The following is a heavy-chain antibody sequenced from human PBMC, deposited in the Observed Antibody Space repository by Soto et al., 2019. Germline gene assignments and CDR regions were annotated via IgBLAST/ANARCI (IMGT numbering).Heavy chain of an antibody. V-gene: IGHV3-21*01. D-gene: IGHD6-13*01. J-gene: IGHJ6*02. CDR2: IISSGRFV. CDR1: GFPFNITG. Sequence: EVHLVESGGGLVKPGGSLRLSCEASGFPFNITGMNWVRQAPGKGLEWVSSIISSGRFVDYADSVQGRLAISRDNTKNSLSLQMTNLRVEPSRVYYCAKDGAAGRVIDVWCQGTTVTVSS. CDR3: AKDGAAGRVIDV.